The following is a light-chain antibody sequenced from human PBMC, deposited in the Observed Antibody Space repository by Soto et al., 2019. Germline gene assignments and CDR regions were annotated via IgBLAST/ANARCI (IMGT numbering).Light chain of an antibody. Sequence: EIVLTQSPGTLSESPGERATISCRASQSVSPYLAWYQQKPGQAPRLLIYGASSRATGVPDRFSGSGSATDFTLTIIRLEPEDFSADYCHQYGSSTPVTFGPGTKVDIK. J-gene: IGKJ3*01. CDR1: QSVSPY. V-gene: IGKV3-20*01. CDR2: GAS. CDR3: HQYGSSTPVT.